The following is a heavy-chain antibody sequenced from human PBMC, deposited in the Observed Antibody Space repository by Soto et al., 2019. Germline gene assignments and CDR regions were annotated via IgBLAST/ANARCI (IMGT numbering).Heavy chain of an antibody. V-gene: IGHV1-69*06. D-gene: IGHD6-19*01. CDR2: IIPTFGTA. CDR3: ARSETAGHRGFDI. Sequence: QVQLVQSGAEMREPGSSVKVSCKASGGTFSSSAINWLRQAPGQGPEWMGGIIPTFGTANYIEKFRGRVTITADTSTSTAYMEVSSLISEDTAMYFCARSETAGHRGFDIWGQGTMVTVSS. J-gene: IGHJ3*02. CDR1: GGTFSSSA.